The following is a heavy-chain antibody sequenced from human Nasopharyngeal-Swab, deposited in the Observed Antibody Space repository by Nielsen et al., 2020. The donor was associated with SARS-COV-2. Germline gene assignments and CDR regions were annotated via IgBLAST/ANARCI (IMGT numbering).Heavy chain of an antibody. Sequence: ASVKVSCKASGYTFTSYDINWVRQATGQGLEWMGWMNPNSGNTGYAQKFQGRVTITRNTSISTAYMELSSLRSEDTAVYYCARGRFLEWLLYSDYYYYGMDVWGQGNTVTVSS. D-gene: IGHD3-3*01. V-gene: IGHV1-8*03. CDR1: GYTFTSYD. CDR3: ARGRFLEWLLYSDYYYYGMDV. CDR2: MNPNSGNT. J-gene: IGHJ6*02.